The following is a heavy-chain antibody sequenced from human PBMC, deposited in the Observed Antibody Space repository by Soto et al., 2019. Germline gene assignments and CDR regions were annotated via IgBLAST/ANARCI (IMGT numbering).Heavy chain of an antibody. CDR1: GFSLSNARMG. D-gene: IGHD2-15*01. CDR3: ARIPQDIVVVANYGMDV. Sequence: QVTLKESGPVLVKPTETLTLTCTVSGFSLSNARMGVSWIRQPPGKALKGLAHIFSNAEKSYGTSLKSRLTISKDTSKSQVVLTMTNMDPVDTATYYCARIPQDIVVVANYGMDVWGQGTTVTVSS. J-gene: IGHJ6*02. V-gene: IGHV2-26*01. CDR2: IFSNAEK.